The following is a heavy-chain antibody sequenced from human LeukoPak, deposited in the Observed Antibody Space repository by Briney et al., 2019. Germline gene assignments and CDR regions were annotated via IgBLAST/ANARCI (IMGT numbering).Heavy chain of an antibody. D-gene: IGHD3-9*01. CDR2: ISYDGSNK. CDR3: ARGAPIWYNDILTGYYREGLDV. Sequence: GGSLRLSCAASGFTFSSYAMHWVRQAPGKGLEWVAIISYDGSNKYYADSVKGRFTISRDNSKDTLYLQMNSPRAEDTAVYYCARGAPIWYNDILTGYYREGLDVWGQGTTVTVSS. CDR1: GFTFSSYA. J-gene: IGHJ6*02. V-gene: IGHV3-30*04.